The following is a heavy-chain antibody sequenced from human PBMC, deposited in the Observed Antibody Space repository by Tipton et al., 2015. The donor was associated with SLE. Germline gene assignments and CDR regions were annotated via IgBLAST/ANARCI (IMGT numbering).Heavy chain of an antibody. J-gene: IGHJ4*02. D-gene: IGHD5-12*01. CDR1: GFTFSSYA. V-gene: IGHV3-23*01. CDR3: ARDPGGYSFDY. Sequence: SLRLSCAASGFTFSSYAMSWVRQAPGKGLEWVSAISGSGGSTYYADSVKGRFTISRDNSKNSLYLQMNSLRAEDTAVYYCARDPGGYSFDYWGQGTLVTVSS. CDR2: ISGSGGST.